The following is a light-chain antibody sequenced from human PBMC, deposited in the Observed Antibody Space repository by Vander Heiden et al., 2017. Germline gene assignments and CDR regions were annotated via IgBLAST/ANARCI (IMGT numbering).Light chain of an antibody. CDR1: FGTVSTSSY. Sequence: QTVATQESSFSVSPRGAVTLTCGTRFGTVSTSSYPSWYQQTPGQAPLTLIYNTNARSSGVPERFSGSILGNKAALTITGAEADDESDYYCVLYMGSGIWVFGGGTKLTVL. V-gene: IGLV8-61*01. CDR2: NTN. CDR3: VLYMGSGIWV. J-gene: IGLJ3*02.